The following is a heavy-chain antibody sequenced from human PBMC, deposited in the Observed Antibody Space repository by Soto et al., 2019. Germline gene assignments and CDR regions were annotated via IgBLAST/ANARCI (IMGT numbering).Heavy chain of an antibody. D-gene: IGHD3-10*01. V-gene: IGHV3-33*01. CDR2: IWYDGSNK. CDR3: ARDRRGSSGYY. Sequence: QVQLVESGGGVVQPGRSLRLSCAASGFTFSSYGMHWVRQAPGKGLEWVAVIWYDGSNKYYADSVKGRFTISRDNSKNTLYLQMNSLRAEDTAVYYCARDRRGSSGYYWGKGTLVTVSS. CDR1: GFTFSSYG. J-gene: IGHJ4*02.